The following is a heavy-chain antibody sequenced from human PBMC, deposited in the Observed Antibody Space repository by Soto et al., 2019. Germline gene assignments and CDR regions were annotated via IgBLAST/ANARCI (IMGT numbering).Heavy chain of an antibody. CDR3: ARGYYDFWSGYYAYFDY. CDR1: GGSISSYY. V-gene: IGHV4-59*01. J-gene: IGHJ4*02. Sequence: SETLSLTCTVSGGSISSYYWSWIRQPPGKGLEWIGYIYYSGSTNYNPSLKSRVTISVDTSKNQFSLKLSSVTAADTAVYYCARGYYDFWSGYYAYFDYWGQGTLDTVSS. CDR2: IYYSGST. D-gene: IGHD3-3*01.